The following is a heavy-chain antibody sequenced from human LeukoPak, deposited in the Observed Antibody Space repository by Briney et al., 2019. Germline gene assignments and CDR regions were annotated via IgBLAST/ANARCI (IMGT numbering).Heavy chain of an antibody. V-gene: IGHV3-23*01. CDR3: ASSGYSSGRYPSEFDY. D-gene: IGHD6-19*01. J-gene: IGHJ4*02. CDR1: GFTFSSYA. CDR2: ISGSGGST. Sequence: GGSLRLSCAASGFTFSSYAMSWVRQAPGKGLEWVSAISGSGGSTYYADSVKGRFTISRDNSKNTLYLQMNSLRAEDTAVYYCASSGYSSGRYPSEFDYWGQGTLVAVSS.